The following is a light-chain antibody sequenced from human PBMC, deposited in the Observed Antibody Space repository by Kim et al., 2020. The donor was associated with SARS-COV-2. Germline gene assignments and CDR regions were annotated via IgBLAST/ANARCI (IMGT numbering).Light chain of an antibody. J-gene: IGLJ3*02. CDR1: SSNVGRHV. Sequence: QSVLTQPPSTSGTPGQRVTISCSGSSSNVGRHVVNWYQQLPATAPKVFIYNDNQRPSAVPDRFSGSRSGTSASLAISGLQSEDEADYYCATWDVTLNGWVFGGGTQLTVL. CDR3: ATWDVTLNGWV. CDR2: NDN. V-gene: IGLV1-44*01.